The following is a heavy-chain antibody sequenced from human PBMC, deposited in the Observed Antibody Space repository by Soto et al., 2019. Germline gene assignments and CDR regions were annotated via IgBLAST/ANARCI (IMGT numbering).Heavy chain of an antibody. J-gene: IGHJ4*02. CDR1: GFTFSSYG. V-gene: IGHV3-30*18. D-gene: IGHD3-10*01. CDR2: ISYDGSNK. CDR3: AKVRSRG. Sequence: VQLLESGGGLVRPGGSLRLSCAASGFTFSSYGMHWVRQAPGKGLEWVAVISYDGSNKYYADSVKGRFTISRDNSKNTLYLQMNSLRAEDTAVYYCAKVRSRGWGQGTLVTVSS.